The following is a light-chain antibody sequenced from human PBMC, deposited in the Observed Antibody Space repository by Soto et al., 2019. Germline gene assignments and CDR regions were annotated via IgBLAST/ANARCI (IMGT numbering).Light chain of an antibody. CDR2: EVS. J-gene: IGLJ1*01. Sequence: QSVLTQPACVSGSPGQSITISCTVTSSDVGGYNYVSWYQQHPGKAPKLMIYEVSNRPSGVSNRFSGSKSGNTASLTISGLQAEDEADYYCSSYTSSSTLFGTGTKVTVL. CDR3: SSYTSSSTL. CDR1: SSDVGGYNY. V-gene: IGLV2-14*01.